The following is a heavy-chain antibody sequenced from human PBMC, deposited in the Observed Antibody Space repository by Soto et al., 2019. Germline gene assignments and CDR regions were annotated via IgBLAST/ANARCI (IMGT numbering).Heavy chain of an antibody. D-gene: IGHD4-17*01. V-gene: IGHV4-59*01. J-gene: IGHJ6*02. CDR2: ISYTGSA. CDR3: ARVNYGDYYYGMDV. Sequence: PSETLSLTCTASVGSINYSYWTWIRQPPGKGLEWIGYISYTGSANYNASLKSRLTISVDTSKNQFSLKLSSVTAADTALYYCARVNYGDYYYGMDVWGQGTTVTVSS. CDR1: VGSINYSY.